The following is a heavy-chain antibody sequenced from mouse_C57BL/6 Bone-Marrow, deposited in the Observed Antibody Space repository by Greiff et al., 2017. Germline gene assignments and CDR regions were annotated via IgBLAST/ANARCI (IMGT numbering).Heavy chain of an antibody. J-gene: IGHJ3*01. V-gene: IGHV14-4*01. D-gene: IGHD2-4*01. CDR3: TTGDYDRGLAY. CDR1: GFNITDYY. CDR2: IDPESGDT. Sequence: EVQLQQTGAELVRPGASVKLSCKASGFNITDYYMHWVKQRPEQGLEWIGWIDPESGDTKYDSKFKGKATITADTSSNTAYLQLSSLTSEDAAVDYCTTGDYDRGLAYWGQGTLVTVSA.